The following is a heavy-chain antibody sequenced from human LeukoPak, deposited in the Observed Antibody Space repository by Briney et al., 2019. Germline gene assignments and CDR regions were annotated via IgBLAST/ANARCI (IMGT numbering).Heavy chain of an antibody. V-gene: IGHV4-39*07. Sequence: SETLSLTCTVSGGSISSSSYYWGWIRQPPGKGLEWIGSIYYSGSTYYNPSLKSRVTISVDTSKNQFSLKLLSVTAADTAVYYCARAQDFSDSSGPNYLDFWGQGILVTVSS. CDR1: GGSISSSSYY. D-gene: IGHD3-22*01. CDR3: ARAQDFSDSSGPNYLDF. CDR2: IYYSGST. J-gene: IGHJ4*02.